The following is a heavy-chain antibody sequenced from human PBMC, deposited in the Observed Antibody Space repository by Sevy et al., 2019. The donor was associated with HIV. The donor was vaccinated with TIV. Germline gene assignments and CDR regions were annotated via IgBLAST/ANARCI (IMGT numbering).Heavy chain of an antibody. CDR3: ARDRGTMVQARGPEDMDV. Sequence: SETLSLTCAVSGGSISSSNWWSWVRQPPGKGLEWIGEIYHSGSTNYNPSLKSRVTISVDKSKNQFSLKLSSVTAADTAVYYCARDRGTMVQARGPEDMDVWGQGTTVTVSS. CDR1: GGSISSSNW. J-gene: IGHJ6*02. D-gene: IGHD3-10*01. V-gene: IGHV4-4*02. CDR2: IYHSGST.